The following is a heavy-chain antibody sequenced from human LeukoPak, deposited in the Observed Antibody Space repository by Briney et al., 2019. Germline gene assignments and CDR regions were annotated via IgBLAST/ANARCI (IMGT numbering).Heavy chain of an antibody. CDR3: ATALTTGTTRGSFDY. D-gene: IGHD1-1*01. Sequence: GASVKVSCKASGYTFTSYYMHWVRQAPGQGLEWMGIINPSGGSTSYAQKFQGRVTMTEDTSTDTAYMELSSLRSEDTAVYYCATALTTGTTRGSFDYWGQGTLVTVSS. J-gene: IGHJ4*02. CDR2: INPSGGST. CDR1: GYTFTSYY. V-gene: IGHV1-46*01.